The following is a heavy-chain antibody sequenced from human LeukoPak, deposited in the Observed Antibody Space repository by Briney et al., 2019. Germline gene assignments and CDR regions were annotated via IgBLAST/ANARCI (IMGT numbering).Heavy chain of an antibody. V-gene: IGHV3-23*01. J-gene: IGHJ4*02. D-gene: IGHD3-22*01. Sequence: GGSLRLSCAASGFTFSSYAMSWVRQAPGKGLEWVSAISGSGGSTYYADSVKGRFTISRDNSKNTLYLQMNSLRAEDTAVYYCAKERYYYDSSGYYYDYWGQGTPVTVSS. CDR1: GFTFSSYA. CDR2: ISGSGGST. CDR3: AKERYYYDSSGYYYDY.